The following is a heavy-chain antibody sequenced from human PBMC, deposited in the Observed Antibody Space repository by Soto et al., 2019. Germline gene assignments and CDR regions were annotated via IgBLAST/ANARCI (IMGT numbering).Heavy chain of an antibody. Sequence: GGSLRLSCSASGFTFSSYAMHWVRQAPGQEAKNVSAISSNGGSTYYADSVKGRFTISRDNSKNTLYLQMSSLRAEDTAVYYCVKDPVDYGSVRANDASDIWGQGTMVTVSS. V-gene: IGHV3-64D*08. CDR3: VKDPVDYGSVRANDASDI. CDR1: GFTFSSYA. CDR2: ISSNGGST. D-gene: IGHD3-10*01. J-gene: IGHJ3*02.